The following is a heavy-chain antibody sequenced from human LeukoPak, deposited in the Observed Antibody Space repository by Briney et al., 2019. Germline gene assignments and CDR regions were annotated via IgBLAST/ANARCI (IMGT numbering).Heavy chain of an antibody. V-gene: IGHV1-69*04. CDR2: IIPVIDTG. J-gene: IGHJ4*02. CDR3: AKGRDSGSHHLDY. CDR1: GGNFISHA. D-gene: IGHD2-15*01. Sequence: ASVKVSCKASGGNFISHAISWVRQAPRQGLEWMGRIIPVIDTGNYAQKFKGRVTITADKSTSTSYMELSSLTSEDTAVYFCAKGRDSGSHHLDYWGQGTLVTVSS.